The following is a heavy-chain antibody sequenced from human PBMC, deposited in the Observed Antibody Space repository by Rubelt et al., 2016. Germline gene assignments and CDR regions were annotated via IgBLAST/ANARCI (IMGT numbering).Heavy chain of an antibody. J-gene: IGHJ4*02. CDR2: SNPSGST. Sequence: QVQLQQWGAGLLKPSETLSLTCAVYGGSLSGYYWSWIRQSPGKGLEWIGESNPSGSTNYNPSLKSRVNISVDTSENQFSLNRRSMTAADTAVYYCARGARVWGTGLDYWGQGTLVTVSS. CDR1: GGSLSGYY. D-gene: IGHD3-16*01. CDR3: ARGARVWGTGLDY. V-gene: IGHV4-34*01.